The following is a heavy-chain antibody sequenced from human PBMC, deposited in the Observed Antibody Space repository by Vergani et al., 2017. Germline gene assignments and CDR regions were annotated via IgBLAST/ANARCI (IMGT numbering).Heavy chain of an antibody. J-gene: IGHJ4*02. V-gene: IGHV4-4*07. CDR1: GGSISSYY. CDR3: ARSSAHVLTSGVFDY. Sequence: QVQLQESGPGLVKPSETLSLTCTVSGGSISSYYWSWIRQPAGKGLEWIGRIYSSGRTNYNPSLKSRVTMSVDTSRSQFSLNLSSVTAADTAVYYYARSSAHVLTSGVFDYWGQGTLVTVSS. CDR2: IYSSGRT. D-gene: IGHD6-19*01.